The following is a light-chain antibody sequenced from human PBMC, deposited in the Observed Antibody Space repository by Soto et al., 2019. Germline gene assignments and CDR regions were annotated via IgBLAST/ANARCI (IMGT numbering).Light chain of an antibody. CDR2: DAS. J-gene: IGKJ4*01. Sequence: DIQMTQSPSTLSASIGDRVTITCRASQSITTFLAWYLQKPGKAPQILIYDASKLEPGVPSRLSGGGSGTEFTLTISSLQPDDFATYYYQQYSTYPLTFGGGTKVDIK. CDR3: QQYSTYPLT. V-gene: IGKV1-5*01. CDR1: QSITTF.